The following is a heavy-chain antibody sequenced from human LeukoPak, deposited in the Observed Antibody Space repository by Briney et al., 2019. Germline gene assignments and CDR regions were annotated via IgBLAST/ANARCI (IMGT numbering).Heavy chain of an antibody. CDR3: TLHHLACIRDTCFSAHWFDP. V-gene: IGHV4-38-2*01. CDR2: ISHSGTT. D-gene: IGHD2-15*01. CDR1: RDSLTSAFH. Sequence: SETLSLTCAVSRDSLTSAFHWGWVRQPPGKGLEWSGSISHSGTTYYAPSFKSRLTISLDPSKNQFSLKLSSVTAADTAVYFCTLHHLACIRDTCFSAHWFDPWGHGTLVIVSS. J-gene: IGHJ5*02.